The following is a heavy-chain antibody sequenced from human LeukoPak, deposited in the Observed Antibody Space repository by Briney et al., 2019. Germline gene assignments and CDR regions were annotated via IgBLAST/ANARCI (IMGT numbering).Heavy chain of an antibody. CDR1: GYTFTSYY. J-gene: IGHJ5*02. Sequence: ASVKVSCKASGYTFTSYYMHWVRQAPGQGLEWMGIINPSGGSTSYAQKFQGRVTMTRDTSTSTVYMELSSLRSGDTAVYYCARSKAHLSTSWYGSWFDPWGQGTLVTVSS. V-gene: IGHV1-46*01. CDR2: INPSGGST. D-gene: IGHD2-2*01. CDR3: ARSKAHLSTSWYGSWFDP.